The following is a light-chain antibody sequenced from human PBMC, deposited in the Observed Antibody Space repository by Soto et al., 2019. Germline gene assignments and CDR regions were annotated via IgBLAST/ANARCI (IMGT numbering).Light chain of an antibody. CDR1: TSNIGTFY. Sequence: QSVLTQPHSASSTPGQTVTISCSGSTSNIGTFYVYWYQHLPGTAPKLLIYLGDQRASGVSDRFSGSKSGTSASLAINGLRSDDEADYYCAAWDDNLNAYVFGSGTKLTVL. J-gene: IGLJ1*01. CDR2: LGD. CDR3: AAWDDNLNAYV. V-gene: IGLV1-47*02.